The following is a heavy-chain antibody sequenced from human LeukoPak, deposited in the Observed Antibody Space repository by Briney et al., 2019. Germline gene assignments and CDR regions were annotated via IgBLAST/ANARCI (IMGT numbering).Heavy chain of an antibody. V-gene: IGHV4-59*01. CDR1: GGSISSYY. CDR3: AREGNYDILTGLDAFDI. J-gene: IGHJ3*02. D-gene: IGHD3-9*01. Sequence: TTSETLSLTCTVSGGSISSYYWSWIRQPPRKGLEWIGYIYNRGSTNYNPSLKSRVTISVDTSKNQFSLKLSSVTAADTAVYYCAREGNYDILTGLDAFDIWGQGTMVTVSS. CDR2: IYNRGST.